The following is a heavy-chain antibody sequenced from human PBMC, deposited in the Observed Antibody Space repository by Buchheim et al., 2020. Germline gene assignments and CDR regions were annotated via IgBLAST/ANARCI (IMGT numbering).Heavy chain of an antibody. D-gene: IGHD3-22*01. CDR1: GFTFSSYA. Sequence: QVQLVESGGGVVQPGRSLRLSCAASGFTFSSYAMHWVRQAPGKGLEWVAVISYDGSNKYYADSVKGRFTISRDNSKNTLHLQMNSLRAEDTAVYYCARDPADYYDSSGYQQGYFDYWGQGTL. CDR3: ARDPADYYDSSGYQQGYFDY. CDR2: ISYDGSNK. J-gene: IGHJ4*02. V-gene: IGHV3-30*04.